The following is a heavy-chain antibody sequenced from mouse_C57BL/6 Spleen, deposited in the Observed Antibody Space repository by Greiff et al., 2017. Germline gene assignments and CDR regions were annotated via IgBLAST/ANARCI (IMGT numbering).Heavy chain of an antibody. CDR2: IYPGGGDT. CDR1: GYAFTSSW. V-gene: IGHV1-82*01. Sequence: VQRVQSGPELVQPGASVKISCKASGYAFTSSWMHWVKQRPGKGLEWIGRIYPGGGDTNYNGKFKGKGTLNADKSSSTVYMQINSLTDEDSAVYCGKSGGGSRDAMDYWGQGTSVTVSS. CDR3: KSGGGSRDAMDY. D-gene: IGHD1-1*02. J-gene: IGHJ4*01.